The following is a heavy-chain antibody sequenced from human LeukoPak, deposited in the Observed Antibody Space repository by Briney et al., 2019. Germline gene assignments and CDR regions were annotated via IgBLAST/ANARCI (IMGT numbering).Heavy chain of an antibody. D-gene: IGHD6-19*01. CDR2: ILYDGSNK. CDR1: GFTSSNYG. CDR3: ARDNPSGGSSGWTGLDY. Sequence: PPGRALRLSCAASGFTSSNYGMHWVRQAPGKGLGWVAVILYDGSNKNYVDSVKGRFTISRDNSKNTLYLEMKSLRAEDTAVYYCARDNPSGGSSGWTGLDYWGQGTLVTVSS. V-gene: IGHV3-33*01. J-gene: IGHJ4*02.